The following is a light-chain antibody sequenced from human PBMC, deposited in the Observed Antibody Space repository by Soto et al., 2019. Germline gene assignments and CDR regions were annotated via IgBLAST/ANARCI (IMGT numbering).Light chain of an antibody. CDR2: AAS. Sequence: DIPLTQSPSFLSASVGDRVTITRRASQGISSFLAWYQQKPGKAPKLLIYAASSLQSGVPSRISGSGSGTDFTLTISNLQPEDFATYYCQQRNSYPLTFGGGTKVEIK. CDR3: QQRNSYPLT. V-gene: IGKV1-9*01. J-gene: IGKJ4*02. CDR1: QGISSF.